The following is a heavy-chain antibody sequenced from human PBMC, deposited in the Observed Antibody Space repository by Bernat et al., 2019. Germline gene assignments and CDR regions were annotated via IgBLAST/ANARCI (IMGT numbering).Heavy chain of an antibody. CDR1: GFTFSSYS. V-gene: IGHV3-21*01. Sequence: EVQLVESGGGLVKPGGSLRLSCAASGFTFSSYSMNWVRQAPGKGLEWVSSISSSSSYIYYADSVKGRFTISRDNAKNSLSMQMNNLRAEDTAVYYCARGWWLYSYGYMPYYYGMDVWGQGTTVTVSS. J-gene: IGHJ6*02. CDR3: ARGWWLYSYGYMPYYYGMDV. CDR2: ISSSSSYI. D-gene: IGHD5-18*01.